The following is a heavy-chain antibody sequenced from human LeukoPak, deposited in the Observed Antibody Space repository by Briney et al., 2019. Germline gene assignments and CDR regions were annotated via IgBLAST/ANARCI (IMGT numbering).Heavy chain of an antibody. D-gene: IGHD6-19*01. Sequence: PGGSLRVSCTASGFSFSSDEMSWVRQASGKVLEWVSYISSSGSSIYYADSVNGRFTISRDNAKNTLYLQMNSLTDEVTAVYYCAGGYASAYCGQGTLVNVSS. CDR1: GFSFSSDE. CDR3: AGGYASAY. J-gene: IGHJ4*02. V-gene: IGHV3-48*03. CDR2: ISSSGSSI.